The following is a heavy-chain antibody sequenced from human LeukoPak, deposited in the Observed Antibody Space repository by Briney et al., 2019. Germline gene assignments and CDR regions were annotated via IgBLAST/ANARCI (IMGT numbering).Heavy chain of an antibody. Sequence: GGSLRLSCAASGFTFSSNRMHWVRQAPGKGLVWVSRINEDGSTTNYADSVKGRSTIFRDNAKNTLYLQMNRLRAEDTAVYYCVRDLGGRSGHWGQGTLVTVSS. CDR3: VRDLGGRSGH. J-gene: IGHJ4*02. D-gene: IGHD1-26*01. CDR1: GFTFSSNR. CDR2: INEDGSTT. V-gene: IGHV3-74*01.